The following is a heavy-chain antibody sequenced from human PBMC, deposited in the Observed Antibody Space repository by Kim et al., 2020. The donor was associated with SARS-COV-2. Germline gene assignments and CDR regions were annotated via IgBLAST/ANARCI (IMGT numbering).Heavy chain of an antibody. Sequence: FQGRVTMTRDTSTSTVYMELSSLRSEDTAVYYCARDRIVVVPAAPLDLDYWGQGTLVTVSS. V-gene: IGHV1-46*01. J-gene: IGHJ4*02. CDR3: ARDRIVVVPAAPLDLDY. D-gene: IGHD2-2*01.